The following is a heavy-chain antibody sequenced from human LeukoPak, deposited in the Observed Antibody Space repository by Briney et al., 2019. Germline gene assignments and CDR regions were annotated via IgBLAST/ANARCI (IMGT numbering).Heavy chain of an antibody. CDR3: AKDQVDIVVVVAATLSSWFDP. CDR1: GFTFSSYG. J-gene: IGHJ5*02. CDR2: ISYDGSNK. V-gene: IGHV3-30*18. Sequence: GRSLRLSCAASGFTFSSYGIHWVRQAPGKGLEWVAVISYDGSNKYYADSVKGRFTISRDNSKNTLYLQMNSLRAEDTAVYYCAKDQVDIVVVVAATLSSWFDPWGQGTLVTVSS. D-gene: IGHD2-15*01.